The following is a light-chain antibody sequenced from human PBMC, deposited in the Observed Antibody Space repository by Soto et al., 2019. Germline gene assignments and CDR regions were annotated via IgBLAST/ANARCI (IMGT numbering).Light chain of an antibody. Sequence: EIVLTQSPGTLSLSPGERATLSCRASQIVSSTYLAWFQQKPGQAPRLLMYSTSIRATGIPDRFSGSGSGTDFTLTISRLDPEDFAVYYCQHYDRAPMWTFGQGTKVDIK. CDR2: STS. V-gene: IGKV3-20*01. J-gene: IGKJ1*01. CDR1: QIVSSTY. CDR3: QHYDRAPMWT.